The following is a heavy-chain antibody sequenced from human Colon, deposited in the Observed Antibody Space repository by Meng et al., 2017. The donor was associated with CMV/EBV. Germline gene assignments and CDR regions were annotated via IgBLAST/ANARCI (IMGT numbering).Heavy chain of an antibody. V-gene: IGHV1-2*02. CDR3: ARGGPLDGSGSPPPFGY. CDR2: IDPDSGDT. Sequence: QVQSVQSGAEVKKPGAPVKVPWKAAGYTFSDHYLHWVRQAPGQGLEWMAWIDPDSGDTNYAQKFQGRVTTTRDTSINTAYMELRRLRSDDTAVYFCARGGPLDGSGSPPPFGYWGQGTLVTVSS. J-gene: IGHJ4*02. CDR1: GYTFSDHY. D-gene: IGHD3-10*01.